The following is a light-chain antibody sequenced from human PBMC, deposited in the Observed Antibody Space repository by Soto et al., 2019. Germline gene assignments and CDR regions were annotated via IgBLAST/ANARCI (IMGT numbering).Light chain of an antibody. CDR1: QDIRNS. CDR3: QQYNNLPLT. Sequence: DIQMTQSPSSLSASVGDRVTITCQASQDIRNSLNWYQQRPGKAPNXXIYDASNLETGVPSRFSGSGSGTHFTLTISSLQPEDIATYHCQQYNNLPLTFGGGTKVDIK. V-gene: IGKV1-33*01. J-gene: IGKJ4*01. CDR2: DAS.